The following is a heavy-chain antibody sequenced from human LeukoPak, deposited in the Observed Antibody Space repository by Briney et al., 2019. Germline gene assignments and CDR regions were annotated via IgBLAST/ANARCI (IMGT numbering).Heavy chain of an antibody. CDR1: GFTFSSYS. CDR3: ARDLSPAEYDFWSGSYFDP. CDR2: ISSSSSTI. D-gene: IGHD3-3*01. Sequence: GGSLRLACAASGFTFSSYSMNWVRQAPGKGLEWVSYISSSSSTIYYADSVKGRFTISRDNAKNSLYLQMNSLRAEDTAVYYCARDLSPAEYDFWSGSYFDPWGQGTLVTVSS. V-gene: IGHV3-48*01. J-gene: IGHJ5*02.